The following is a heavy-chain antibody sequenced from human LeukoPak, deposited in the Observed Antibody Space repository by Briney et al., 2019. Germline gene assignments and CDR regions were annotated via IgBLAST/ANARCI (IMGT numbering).Heavy chain of an antibody. Sequence: AGSLRLSCAASGFTFSSYWMTWLRQAPGKGLESVASIKQDGSEKYYVDSVKGRFTNSRDNAKNSLHLQMNSLRAEDTAVYYCARGRWLQALYYSDYWGQGTLVTVSS. CDR1: GFTFSSYW. CDR2: IKQDGSEK. J-gene: IGHJ4*02. V-gene: IGHV3-7*04. CDR3: ARGRWLQALYYSDY. D-gene: IGHD5-24*01.